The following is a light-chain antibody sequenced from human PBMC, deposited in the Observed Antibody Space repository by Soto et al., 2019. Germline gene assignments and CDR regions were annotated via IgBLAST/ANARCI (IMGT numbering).Light chain of an antibody. CDR3: QSYDSTLRGVV. CDR2: DND. J-gene: IGLJ2*01. CDR1: SSNIGAGYD. Sequence: QSVLTQPPSVSGAPGERVTLSCTGSSSNIGAGYDVHWYQQFPGTAPKLLIYDNDKRPSGVPDRFSASKSGTSASLAITGLQTEDEADYHCQSYDSTLRGVVFGGGTKLTVL. V-gene: IGLV1-40*01.